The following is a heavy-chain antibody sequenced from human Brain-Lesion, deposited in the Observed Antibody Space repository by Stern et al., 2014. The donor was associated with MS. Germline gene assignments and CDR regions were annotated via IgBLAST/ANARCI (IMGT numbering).Heavy chain of an antibody. V-gene: IGHV4-61*02. J-gene: IGHJ6*02. CDR3: ARGRVVPGFQYYATDV. D-gene: IGHD2-2*01. Sequence: QVQLVESGPGLVKPSQTLSLSCTVSGGSISSGGYYWSWIRQPAGKGLEWIGRIFNRGRTRHNPPLKSRVTLSIDTAKNQFSLRLNSRTAADTAVYYCARGRVVPGFQYYATDVWGQGTTVIVSS. CDR1: GGSISSGGYY. CDR2: IFNRGRT.